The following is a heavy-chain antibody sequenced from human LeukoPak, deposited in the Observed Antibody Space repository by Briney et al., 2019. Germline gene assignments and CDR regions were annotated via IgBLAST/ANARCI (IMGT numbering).Heavy chain of an antibody. CDR2: ISYDGSNK. J-gene: IGHJ5*02. D-gene: IGHD3-22*01. Sequence: GGSLRLSCAASGFTFSSYGMHWVRQAPGKGLEWVAVISYDGSNKYYAGSVKGRFTISRDNSKNTLYLQMNSLRAEDTAVYYCAKSLDSSGYYNWFDPWGQGTLVTVSS. V-gene: IGHV3-30*18. CDR3: AKSLDSSGYYNWFDP. CDR1: GFTFSSYG.